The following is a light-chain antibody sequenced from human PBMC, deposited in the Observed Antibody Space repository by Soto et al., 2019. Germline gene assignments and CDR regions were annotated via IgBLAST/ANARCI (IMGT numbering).Light chain of an antibody. CDR2: LGS. J-gene: IGKJ1*01. V-gene: IGKV2-28*01. Sequence: DIVMTQSPLSLPVTPGEPASISCRSSQSLLHSNGYNYLDWYLQKPGQSPQLLIYLGSNRASGVPDRFSGSGSSTDFTLKISRVEAEDVGVYYCMPALQTPTFGQGTKVEIK. CDR3: MPALQTPT. CDR1: QSLLHSNGYNY.